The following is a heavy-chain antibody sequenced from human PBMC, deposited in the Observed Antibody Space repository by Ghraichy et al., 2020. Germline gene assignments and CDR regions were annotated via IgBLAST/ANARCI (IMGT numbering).Heavy chain of an antibody. D-gene: IGHD3-22*01. J-gene: IGHJ4*02. CDR1: GFTVSSNY. CDR3: ARNYDSSGYTPPPFDY. Sequence: GGSLRLSCAASGFTVSSNYMSWVRQAPGKGLEWVSVIYSGGSTYYADSVKGRFTISRDNSKNTLYLQMNSLRAEDTAVYYCARNYDSSGYTPPPFDYWGQGTLVTVSS. CDR2: IYSGGST. V-gene: IGHV3-53*01.